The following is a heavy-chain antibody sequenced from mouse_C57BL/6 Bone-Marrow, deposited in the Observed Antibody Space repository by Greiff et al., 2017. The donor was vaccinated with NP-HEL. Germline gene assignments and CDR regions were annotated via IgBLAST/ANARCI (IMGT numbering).Heavy chain of an antibody. CDR2: IYPGSGNT. J-gene: IGHJ1*03. Sequence: LQESGAELVRPGASVKLSCKASGYTFTDYYINWVKQGPGQGLEWIARIYPGSGNTYYNEKFKGKATLTAEKSSSTAYMQLSSLTSEDSAVYFCARAHGYFDVWGTGTTVTVSS. CDR3: ARAHGYFDV. CDR1: GYTFTDYY. V-gene: IGHV1-76*01.